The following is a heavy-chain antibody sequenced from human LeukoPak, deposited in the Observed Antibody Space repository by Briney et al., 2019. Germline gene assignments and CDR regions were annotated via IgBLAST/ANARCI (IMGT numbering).Heavy chain of an antibody. CDR3: SRDLGTGRPHDV. Sequence: GGSLRLSCAASGFTFSSYSMNWVRQAPGKGLEWVSSISSSSSYIYYADSVKGRFTISRDNAKNSLYLQMNSLRAEDTAVYYCSRDLGTGRPHDVWGQGTLVTVSS. J-gene: IGHJ4*02. CDR2: ISSSSSYI. CDR1: GFTFSSYS. V-gene: IGHV3-21*01. D-gene: IGHD3/OR15-3a*01.